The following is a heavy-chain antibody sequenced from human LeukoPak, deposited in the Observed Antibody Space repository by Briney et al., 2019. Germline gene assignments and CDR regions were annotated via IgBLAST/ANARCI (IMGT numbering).Heavy chain of an antibody. CDR2: INPNSGGT. D-gene: IGHD6-6*01. Sequence: GTSVKVSCKASGYTFTGYYMHWVQQAPGQGLEWMGWINPNSGGTNYAQKFQGRVTMTRDTSISTAYMELSRLRSDDTAVYYCARDEYSSSSPDYWGQGTLVTVSS. CDR1: GYTFTGYY. CDR3: ARDEYSSSSPDY. V-gene: IGHV1-2*02. J-gene: IGHJ4*02.